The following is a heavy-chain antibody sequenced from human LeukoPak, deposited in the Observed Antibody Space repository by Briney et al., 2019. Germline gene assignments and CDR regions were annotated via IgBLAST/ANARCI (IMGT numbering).Heavy chain of an antibody. CDR1: GGSISSYY. J-gene: IGHJ4*02. CDR2: IYHSGST. V-gene: IGHV4-30-2*01. Sequence: SETLSLTCTVSGGSISSYYWSWIRQPPGKGLEWIGYIYHSGSTYYNPSLKSRVTISVDRSKNQFSLKLSSVTAADTAVYYCARGRYGDYAYWGQGTLVTVSS. D-gene: IGHD4-17*01. CDR3: ARGRYGDYAY.